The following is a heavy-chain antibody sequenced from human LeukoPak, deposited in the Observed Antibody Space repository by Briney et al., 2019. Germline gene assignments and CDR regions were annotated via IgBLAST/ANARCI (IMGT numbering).Heavy chain of an antibody. CDR1: GFTFSSYG. J-gene: IGHJ4*02. CDR2: ISSSSSYI. V-gene: IGHV3-21*01. CDR3: ARDLWSRVAATGGFDY. Sequence: GGSLRLSCAASGFTFSSYGMNWVRQAPGKGLEWVSSISSSSSYIYYADSVKGRFTISRDNAKNSLYLQMNSLRAEDTAVYYCARDLWSRVAATGGFDYWGQGTLVTVSS. D-gene: IGHD2-15*01.